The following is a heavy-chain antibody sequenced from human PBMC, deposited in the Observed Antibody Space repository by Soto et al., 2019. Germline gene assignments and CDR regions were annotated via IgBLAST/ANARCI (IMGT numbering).Heavy chain of an antibody. J-gene: IGHJ5*02. V-gene: IGHV4-59*08. CDR2: TYFGGTT. D-gene: IGHD2-21*01. CDR1: GGNLSPNG. CDR3: ARLGAYYQSLDP. Sequence: SVTMCVTCSVAGGNLSPNGWTWIRQPTGKGLEWVGYTYFGGTTSYNPSLRSRVTISLETSNSQFSLRLSSVTAADTAVYYCARLGAYYQSLDPWGPGTLVTVSS.